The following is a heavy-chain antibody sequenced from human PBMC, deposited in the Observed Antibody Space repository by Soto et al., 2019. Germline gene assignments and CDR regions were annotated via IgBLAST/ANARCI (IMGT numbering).Heavy chain of an antibody. CDR2: ISRDGGTK. J-gene: IGHJ4*02. CDR3: TGEVASGY. Sequence: QVQLVESGGGVVQPGRSLRLSCAVSGFTVSTYGMHWVRQAPGKGLEWVAVISRDGGTKYYADSVKGRFTISRDNSRNTLFSEMNSLRGDDMAVYYCTGEVASGYWGQGTLVTVSS. V-gene: IGHV3-30*03. D-gene: IGHD2-8*02. CDR1: GFTVSTYG.